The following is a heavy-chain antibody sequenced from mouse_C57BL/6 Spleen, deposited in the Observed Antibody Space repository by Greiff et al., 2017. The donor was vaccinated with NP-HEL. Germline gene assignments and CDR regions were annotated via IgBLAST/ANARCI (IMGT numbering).Heavy chain of an antibody. Sequence: VKLVESGAELVKPGASVKISCKASGYAFSSYWMNWVKQRPGKGLEWIGQIYPGDGDTNYNGKFKGKATLTADKSSSTAYMQLSSLTSEDSAVYFCARAGLYGSSFFDYWGQGTTLTVSS. CDR1: GYAFSSYW. CDR2: IYPGDGDT. CDR3: ARAGLYGSSFFDY. J-gene: IGHJ2*01. V-gene: IGHV1-80*01. D-gene: IGHD1-1*01.